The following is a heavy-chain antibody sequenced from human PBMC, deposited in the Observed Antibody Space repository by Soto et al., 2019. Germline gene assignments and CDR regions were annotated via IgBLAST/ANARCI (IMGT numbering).Heavy chain of an antibody. CDR3: ARAARAQSSWFDP. V-gene: IGHV3-21*01. J-gene: IGHJ5*02. CDR1: GFNFSSYS. CDR2: ISSSSSYI. Sequence: GGSLRLSCAASGFNFSSYSMNWVRQAPGKGLEWVSSISSSSSYIYYADSVKGRFTISRDNAKNSLYLQMNSLRAEDPPVYYCARAARAQSSWFDPWGQGTLVTVSS.